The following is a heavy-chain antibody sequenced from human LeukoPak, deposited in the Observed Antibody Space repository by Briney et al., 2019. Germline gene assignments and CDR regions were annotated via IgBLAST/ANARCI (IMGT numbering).Heavy chain of an antibody. CDR2: IYHSGST. V-gene: IGHV4-30-2*01. J-gene: IGHJ4*02. CDR1: GGSISSGGYY. Sequence: KPSETLSLTCTVSGGSISSGGYYWSWIRQPPGKGLEWIGYIYHSGSTYYNPSLKSRVTISVDRSKNQFSLKLSSVTAADTAVYYCATNRAVAALFDYWGQGTLVTVSS. CDR3: ATNRAVAALFDY. D-gene: IGHD6-19*01.